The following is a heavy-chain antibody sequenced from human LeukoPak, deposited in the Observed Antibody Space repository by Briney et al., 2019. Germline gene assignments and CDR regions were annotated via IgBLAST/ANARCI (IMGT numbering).Heavy chain of an antibody. CDR2: ISSSSSDI. CDR1: GFTLSPYA. V-gene: IGHV3-21*01. D-gene: IGHD4-23*01. CDR3: VTDYGGSSGAFDI. J-gene: IGHJ3*02. Sequence: GGSLRLSCTGSGFTLSPYAMNWVRRAPGQGLEWVSSISSSSSDIYYTDSVKGRFTISRDNAKNSLYLQMNSLRAEDTAVYYCVTDYGGSSGAFDIWGHGTMVTVSS.